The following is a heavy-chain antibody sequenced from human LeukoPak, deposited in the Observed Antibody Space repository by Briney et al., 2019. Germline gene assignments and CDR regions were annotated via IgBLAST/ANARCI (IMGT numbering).Heavy chain of an antibody. CDR3: ARVGSGWLTFDY. D-gene: IGHD6-19*01. CDR2: IYSGGST. J-gene: IGHJ4*02. V-gene: IGHV3-53*01. CDR1: GFTVSSNY. Sequence: GGSLRLSCAASGFTVSSNYMSWVRQAPGKGLEWVSVIYSGGSTYYADSVKGRFTVSRDNSKNTLYLQMNSLRAEDTAVYYCARVGSGWLTFDYWGQGTLVTVSS.